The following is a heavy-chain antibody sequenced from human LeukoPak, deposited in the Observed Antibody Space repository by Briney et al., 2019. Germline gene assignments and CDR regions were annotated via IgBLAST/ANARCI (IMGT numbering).Heavy chain of an antibody. CDR1: GYSFTGYW. J-gene: IGHJ4*02. CDR3: ARHVSSSNDY. D-gene: IGHD6-13*01. CDR2: IDPSDSYT. V-gene: IGHV5-10-1*01. Sequence: GESLKISCKGSGYSFTGYWISWVRQMPGKGLEWMGRIDPSDSYTNYSPSFQGHVTISADKSISTAYLQWSSLKASDTAMYYCARHVSSSNDYWGQGTLVTVSS.